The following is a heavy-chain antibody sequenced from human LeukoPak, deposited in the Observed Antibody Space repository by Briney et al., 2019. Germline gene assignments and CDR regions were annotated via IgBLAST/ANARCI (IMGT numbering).Heavy chain of an antibody. CDR2: ISYDGSNK. D-gene: IGHD2-2*01. Sequence: GGSLRLSCAASGFTFSSYAMHWVRQAPGKGLEWVAVISYDGSNKYYADSVKGRFTISRDNSKNTLYLQMNSLRAEDTAAYYCAKDWSSSWDIDYWGQGTLVTVSS. CDR1: GFTFSSYA. V-gene: IGHV3-30-3*01. J-gene: IGHJ4*02. CDR3: AKDWSSSWDIDY.